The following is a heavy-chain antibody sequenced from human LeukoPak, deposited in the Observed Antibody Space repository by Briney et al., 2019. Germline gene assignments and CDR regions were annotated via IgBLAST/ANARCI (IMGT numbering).Heavy chain of an antibody. V-gene: IGHV4-59*11. Sequence: SETLSLTCTVSGGPNNSHYWSWIRQPPGKGLEWIAYIYYSGSTHYNPSLQSRVTISLDTSKNQFSLKLSSVTAADTAVYYCARDMSLYGYTYGSDAFDIWGQGTMVTVS. CDR3: ARDMSLYGYTYGSDAFDI. D-gene: IGHD5-18*01. CDR2: IYYSGST. CDR1: GGPNNSHY. J-gene: IGHJ3*02.